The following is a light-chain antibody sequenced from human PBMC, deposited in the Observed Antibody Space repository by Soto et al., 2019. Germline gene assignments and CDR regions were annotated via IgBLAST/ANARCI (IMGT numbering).Light chain of an antibody. J-gene: IGKJ2*01. CDR1: QSVSSSY. CDR3: QQYGRASYT. V-gene: IGKV3-20*01. CDR2: GAS. Sequence: EIVLTQSPGTLSLSPGERATLSCRASQSVSSSYLAWYQQKPGQAPRLLIYGASSRATGIPDRFSGSGSGTDFTLTSSRLEPEHFAVYYCQQYGRASYTFGQGTKLEIK.